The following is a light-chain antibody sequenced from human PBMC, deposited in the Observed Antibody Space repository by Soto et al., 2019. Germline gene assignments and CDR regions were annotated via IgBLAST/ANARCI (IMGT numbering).Light chain of an antibody. CDR2: DVS. Sequence: QSVLTQPASVSGSPGQSITISCTGTSSDVGGYNYVSWYQQHPGKAPKLMIYDVSNRPSGVSNRFSGSKSGNTASLTISGLQADDEADYYCSSYTSSSTGVFGTGTQLTVL. CDR1: SSDVGGYNY. CDR3: SSYTSSSTGV. J-gene: IGLJ1*01. V-gene: IGLV2-14*01.